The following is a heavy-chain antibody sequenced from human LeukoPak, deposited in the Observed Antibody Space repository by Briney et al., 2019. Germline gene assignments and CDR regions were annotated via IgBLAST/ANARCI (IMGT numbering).Heavy chain of an antibody. D-gene: IGHD3-22*01. CDR2: ISSSSSYI. CDR3: ARSYYDSSGYYFDY. V-gene: IGHV3-21*01. J-gene: IGHJ4*02. CDR1: GFTFSNHG. Sequence: GGSLRLSCAASGFTFSNHGINWVRQAPGKGLEWVSSISSSSSYIYYADSVKGRFTISRDNAKNSLYLQMNSLRAEDTAVYYCARSYYDSSGYYFDYWGQGTLVTVSS.